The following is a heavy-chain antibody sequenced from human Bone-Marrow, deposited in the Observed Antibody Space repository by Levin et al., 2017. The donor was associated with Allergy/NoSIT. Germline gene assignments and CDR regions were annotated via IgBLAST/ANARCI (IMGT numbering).Heavy chain of an antibody. J-gene: IGHJ3*02. CDR3: TRYSRLNGFDI. V-gene: IGHV3-13*04. D-gene: IGHD6-13*01. Sequence: GGSLRLSCAASGFIFSSDDMHWVRQVPGKGLEWVSGITYSGETYYLGSVKGRVTISRDNGKNSLYLQMNSLRAGDTAVYYCTRYSRLNGFDIWGQGTMVTVSS. CDR1: GFIFSSDD. CDR2: ITYSGET.